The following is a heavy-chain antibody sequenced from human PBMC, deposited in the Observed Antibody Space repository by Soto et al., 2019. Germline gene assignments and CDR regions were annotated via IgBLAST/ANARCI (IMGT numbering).Heavy chain of an antibody. Sequence: GASVKVSCKTSGYTFTGYYIHWVRQAPGQGLEWMGWINPNSGGTDYAQKFRGRVTMTRDTSISTVYMELNRLRSDDTAVYYCARDQGVTSELFNYWGHGSLVTVSS. CDR2: INPNSGGT. J-gene: IGHJ4*01. CDR1: GYTFTGYY. D-gene: IGHD3-10*01. CDR3: ARDQGVTSELFNY. V-gene: IGHV1-2*02.